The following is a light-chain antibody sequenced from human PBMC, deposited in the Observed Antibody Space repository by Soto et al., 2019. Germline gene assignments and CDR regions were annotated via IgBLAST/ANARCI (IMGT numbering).Light chain of an antibody. V-gene: IGKV3-11*02. CDR2: DAS. J-gene: IGKJ2*01. CDR3: QQRSTWLYT. Sequence: EILLAQSPATLSLSPGERATLSCKASQDVSIFLAWYQQKPGQAPRLLIHDASNRATGVPARFSGSGSGRDFTLTITSLEPEDFAVYYCQQRSTWLYTSGQGNKLEV. CDR1: QDVSIF.